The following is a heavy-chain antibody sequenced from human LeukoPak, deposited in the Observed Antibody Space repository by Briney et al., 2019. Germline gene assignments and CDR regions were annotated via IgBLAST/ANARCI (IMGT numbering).Heavy chain of an antibody. CDR3: ARAGYGSGSYYNPDY. D-gene: IGHD3-10*01. CDR2: ISSSSSYI. J-gene: IGHJ4*02. V-gene: IGHV3-21*01. Sequence: GSLRLSCAASGFTFSSYSMNWVRQAPGKGLEWVSSISSSSSYIYYADSVKGRFTISRDNAKKSLYLQMNSLRAEDTAVYYCARAGYGSGSYYNPDYWGQGTLVTVSS. CDR1: GFTFSSYS.